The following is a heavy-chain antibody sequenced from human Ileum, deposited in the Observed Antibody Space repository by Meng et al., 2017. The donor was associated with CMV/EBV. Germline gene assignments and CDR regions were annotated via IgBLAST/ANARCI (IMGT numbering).Heavy chain of an antibody. CDR1: GYTFTSYY. Sequence: ASVKVSCKASGYTFTSYYMHWVRQAPGQGLEWMGIINPSGGSTSYAQKFQGRVTMTRDTSTSTIYMELSSLRSEDTAVYYCARVQQLGESDYWGQGTLVTVSS. V-gene: IGHV1-46*01. CDR3: ARVQQLGESDY. D-gene: IGHD6-13*01. J-gene: IGHJ4*02. CDR2: INPSGGST.